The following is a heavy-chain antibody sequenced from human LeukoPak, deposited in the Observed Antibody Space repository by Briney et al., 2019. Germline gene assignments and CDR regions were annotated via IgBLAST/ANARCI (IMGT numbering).Heavy chain of an antibody. CDR2: ISYDGSNN. V-gene: IGHV3-30*18. J-gene: IGHJ4*02. Sequence: PGGSLRLSCAASGXTFSHYGMHWVHQAPGKGLEWVAVISYDGSNNYYADSVKGRFTISRDNSKNTLYLQMNSLRAEDTAVYYCAKDFYYGSGLRGVSDYWGQGTLVTVSS. CDR1: GXTFSHYG. D-gene: IGHD3-10*01. CDR3: AKDFYYGSGLRGVSDY.